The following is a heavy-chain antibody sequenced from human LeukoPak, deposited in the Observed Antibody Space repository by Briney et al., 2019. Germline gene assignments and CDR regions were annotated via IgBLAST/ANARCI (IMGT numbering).Heavy chain of an antibody. CDR3: ARDRVLAY. V-gene: IGHV3-30*03. D-gene: IGHD2-8*01. Sequence: PGGSLRLSCAASGFTFSSYSMNWVRQAPGKGLEWVAIISYDGSDKYYADSVKGRFTISRDNSKNTLYLQMNSLRAEDTAVYYCARDRVLAYWGQGTLVTVSS. J-gene: IGHJ4*02. CDR1: GFTFSSYS. CDR2: ISYDGSDK.